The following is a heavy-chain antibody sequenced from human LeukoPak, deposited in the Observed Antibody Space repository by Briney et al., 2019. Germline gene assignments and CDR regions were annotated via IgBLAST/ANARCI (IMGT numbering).Heavy chain of an antibody. J-gene: IGHJ6*02. Sequence: SVKVSCKASGGTFSSYAISWVRQAPGQGLEWMGGIIPIFGTANYAQEFQGRVTITADESTSTAYMELSSLRSEDTAVYYCASPTTVTKVWYYYYGMDVWGQGTTVTVSS. CDR2: IIPIFGTA. CDR1: GGTFSSYA. D-gene: IGHD4-11*01. V-gene: IGHV1-69*13. CDR3: ASPTTVTKVWYYYYGMDV.